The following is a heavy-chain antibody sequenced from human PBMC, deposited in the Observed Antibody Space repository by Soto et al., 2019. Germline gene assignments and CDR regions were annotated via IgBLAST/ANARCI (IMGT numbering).Heavy chain of an antibody. D-gene: IGHD3-22*01. CDR1: GFTFISYS. CDR3: ARANYYDSSGYFPFDY. CDR2: ISSSSSTI. Sequence: EVQLVESGGGLVQPGGSLRLSCAASGFTFISYSMNWVRQAPGKGLEWVSYISSSSSTIYYADSVKGRFTISRDNAKNSLFLQMNSLRAEDTAVYYCARANYYDSSGYFPFDYWGQGTLVIVSS. V-gene: IGHV3-48*01. J-gene: IGHJ4*02.